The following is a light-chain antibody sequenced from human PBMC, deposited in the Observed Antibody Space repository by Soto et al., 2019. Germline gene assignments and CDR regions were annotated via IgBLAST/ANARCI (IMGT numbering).Light chain of an antibody. V-gene: IGKV3-20*01. J-gene: IGKJ1*01. CDR1: QSVSSSY. CDR3: QQYGSSTWT. Sequence: EIVFTQSPGTLSLSPGERATLSCRASQSVSSSYLVWHQQKLGQAPRLLIYAASRRDTGIPDRFSGSGAGTECTLTISRLEPEDVAVDYCQQYGSSTWTFGQGTKVDIK. CDR2: AAS.